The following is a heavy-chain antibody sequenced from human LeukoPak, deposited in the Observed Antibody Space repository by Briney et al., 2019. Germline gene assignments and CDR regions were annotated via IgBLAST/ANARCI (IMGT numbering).Heavy chain of an antibody. Sequence: SETLSLTCAVSGYSISSSYYWVWIRQPPGKGLEWIGSIYHTGNTYYNPSLKSRVTISVDTSKNQFSLKLNSVTAADTAVYYCARATDYGDFNWFDPWGQGTLVTVSS. CDR3: ARATDYGDFNWFDP. CDR1: GYSISSSYY. V-gene: IGHV4-38-2*01. D-gene: IGHD4-17*01. CDR2: IYHTGNT. J-gene: IGHJ5*02.